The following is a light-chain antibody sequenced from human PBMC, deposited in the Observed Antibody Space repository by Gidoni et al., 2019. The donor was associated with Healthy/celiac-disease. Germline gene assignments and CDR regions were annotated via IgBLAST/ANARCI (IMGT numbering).Light chain of an antibody. CDR1: QSVSSSY. Sequence: EIVLTQSLGTLSLSPGERATLSCRASQSVSSSYLAWYQQKPGQAPRLLIYGASSRATGIPDFTLTISRLEPEDFAVYYCQQYGSSPRTVGGGTKVEIK. J-gene: IGKJ4*01. CDR2: GAS. CDR3: QQYGSSPRT. V-gene: IGKV3-20*01.